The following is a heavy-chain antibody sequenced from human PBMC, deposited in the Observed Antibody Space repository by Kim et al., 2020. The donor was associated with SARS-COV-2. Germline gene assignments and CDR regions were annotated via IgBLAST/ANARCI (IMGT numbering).Heavy chain of an antibody. V-gene: IGHV3-73*01. CDR1: GFTFSDSA. CDR2: IRNKANSYAT. D-gene: IGHD1-26*01. J-gene: IGHJ4*02. CDR3: TRWHTGSNGPFDY. Sequence: GGSLRLSYAGSGFTFSDSAIHWVRQASGKGLEWVGRIRNKANSYATVYAESVKGRFTISRDESKNTAYLQMNSLKTEDTAVYYCTRWHTGSNGPFDYWGQGTLVTVSS.